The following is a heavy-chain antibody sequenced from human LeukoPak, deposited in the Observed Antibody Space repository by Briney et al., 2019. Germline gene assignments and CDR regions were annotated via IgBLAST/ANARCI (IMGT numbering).Heavy chain of an antibody. J-gene: IGHJ4*02. CDR3: AKDLPAAYFDY. V-gene: IGHV3-30*02. CDR1: GFIFSNYG. Sequence: PGGSLRLSCAASGFIFSNYGMHWVRQAPGKGLEWVAFIRSDGSIKYYADSVKGRFTISRDNSKNTLYLQMSSLRPEDTAVYCCAKDLPAAYFDYWGQGTLVTVSS. CDR2: IRSDGSIK. D-gene: IGHD2-2*01.